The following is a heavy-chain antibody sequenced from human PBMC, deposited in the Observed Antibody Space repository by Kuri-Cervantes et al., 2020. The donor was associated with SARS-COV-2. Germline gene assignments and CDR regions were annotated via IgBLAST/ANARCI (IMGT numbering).Heavy chain of an antibody. CDR1: GYSFTSYW. D-gene: IGHD1-26*01. V-gene: IGHV5-51*01. CDR3: ARSEVGATTYLDY. Sequence: GGSLRLSCKGSGYSFTSYWIGWVRQMPGKGLEWMGIIYPGDSDTRYSPSFQGQVTISADKSICTAYLQWSSLKASDTAMYYCARSEVGATTYLDYWGQGTLVTVSS. J-gene: IGHJ4*02. CDR2: IYPGDSDT.